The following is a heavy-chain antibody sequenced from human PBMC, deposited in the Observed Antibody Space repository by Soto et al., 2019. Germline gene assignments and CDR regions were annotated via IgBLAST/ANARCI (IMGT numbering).Heavy chain of an antibody. J-gene: IGHJ4*02. CDR3: VRHIAGSGIL. V-gene: IGHV4-31*03. Sequence: SETLSLTCTVSGGSISSGGYYWSWIRQHPGKGLEWIGYIYYSGSTYYNPSLKSRVTISVDTSKNQFSLKLSSVTAADTAVYYCVRHIAGSGILWGQGTLVTVSS. CDR2: IYYSGST. CDR1: GGSISSGGYY. D-gene: IGHD6-13*01.